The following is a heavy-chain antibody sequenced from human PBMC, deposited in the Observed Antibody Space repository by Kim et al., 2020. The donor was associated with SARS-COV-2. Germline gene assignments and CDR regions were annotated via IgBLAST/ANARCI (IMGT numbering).Heavy chain of an antibody. CDR2: IHYSGST. J-gene: IGHJ4*02. V-gene: IGHV4-59*01. D-gene: IGHD6-13*01. Sequence: SETLSLTCTVSGGSITSYFWSWIRQPPGKGLEWTGHIHYSGSTNFNPSLKSRVTISLDTSKNQFSLRLSSVTAADTALYYCARGRPAAGQYFFDYWGQGALVTVST. CDR1: GGSITSYF. CDR3: ARGRPAAGQYFFDY.